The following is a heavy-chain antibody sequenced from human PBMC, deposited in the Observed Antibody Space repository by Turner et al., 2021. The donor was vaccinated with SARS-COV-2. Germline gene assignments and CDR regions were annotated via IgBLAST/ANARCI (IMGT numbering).Heavy chain of an antibody. CDR2: IWNDGSQK. V-gene: IGHV3-33*01. D-gene: IGHD3-22*01. J-gene: IGHJ3*02. CDR1: GIPFSSHG. CDR3: ARLDDSGHWGAFDI. Sequence: QVQLVEYGGGVVQPGRSLRLSCEASGIPFSSHGMHWVRQAPGKGLEWVAVIWNDGSQKYYADSVKGRFTISRDNSKNMVYLQMNSLRAEDTAVYYCARLDDSGHWGAFDIWGQGTMVTVSS.